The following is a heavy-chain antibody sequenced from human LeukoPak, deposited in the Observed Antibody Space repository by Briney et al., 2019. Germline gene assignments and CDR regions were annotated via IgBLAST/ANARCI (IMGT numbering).Heavy chain of an antibody. CDR1: GGSISSYY. J-gene: IGHJ4*02. D-gene: IGHD6-6*01. CDR2: IYYSGST. CDR3: AGVSHIAALAY. Sequence: PSETLSLTCTVSGGSISSYYWSWIRQPPGKGLEWIGYIYYSGSTNYNPSLKSRVTISVDTSKNQFSLKLSSVTAADTAVYYCAGVSHIAALAYWGQETLVTVSS. V-gene: IGHV4-59*01.